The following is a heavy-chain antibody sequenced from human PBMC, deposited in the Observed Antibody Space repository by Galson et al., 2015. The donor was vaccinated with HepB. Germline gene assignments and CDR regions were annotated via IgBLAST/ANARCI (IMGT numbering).Heavy chain of an antibody. D-gene: IGHD3-9*01. CDR3: ARAKGEILTGPEHFEY. Sequence: SLSLSCAASGFTFSSYWMTWVRQAPGKGLEWVANIKQDGSETYYVDSLKGRFTISRDNAKKSLYLQMNSLRAEDTAVYYCARAKGEILTGPEHFEYWGQGALVTVSS. V-gene: IGHV3-7*03. CDR1: GFTFSSYW. CDR2: IKQDGSET. J-gene: IGHJ4*02.